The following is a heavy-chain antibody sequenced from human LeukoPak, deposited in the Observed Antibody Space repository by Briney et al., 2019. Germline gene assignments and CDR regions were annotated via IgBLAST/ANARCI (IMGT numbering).Heavy chain of an antibody. Sequence: PSETLSLNCTVSGGSISSYYWSWLRQPPGKGLEWIGSIYYSGSTYYNPSLKSRVTISVDTSKNQFSLKLSSVTAADTAVYYCAREDYGGNPYYYYYMDVWGKGTTVTISS. CDR1: GGSISSYY. J-gene: IGHJ6*03. V-gene: IGHV4-39*07. D-gene: IGHD4-23*01. CDR3: AREDYGGNPYYYYYMDV. CDR2: IYYSGST.